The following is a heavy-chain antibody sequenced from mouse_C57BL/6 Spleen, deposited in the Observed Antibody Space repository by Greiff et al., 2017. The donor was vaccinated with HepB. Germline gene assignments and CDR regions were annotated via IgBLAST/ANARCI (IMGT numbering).Heavy chain of an antibody. D-gene: IGHD2-2*01. J-gene: IGHJ4*01. CDR2: INPSSGYT. CDR3: ARSTMVRGYAMDY. CDR1: GYTFTSYW. Sequence: QVQLQQSGAELAKPGASVKLSCKASGYTFTSYWMHWVKQRPGQGLEWIGYINPSSGYTKYNQKFKDKATLTADKSSSTAYMQLSSLTYEDSAVYYCARSTMVRGYAMDYWGQGTSVTVSS. V-gene: IGHV1-7*01.